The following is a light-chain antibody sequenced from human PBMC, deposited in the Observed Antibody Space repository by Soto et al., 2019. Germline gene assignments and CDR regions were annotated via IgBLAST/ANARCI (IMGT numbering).Light chain of an antibody. J-gene: IGLJ1*01. CDR3: SSFTTGSTLAYV. CDR1: SNDVGNYKY. V-gene: IGLV2-14*01. Sequence: QSVLTQPASVSGSPGQSITMSCTGTSNDVGNYKYVSWYQQHPGKAPKLVIYEASNRPSGISTRFSGSKSGNTASLTISGLQPEDEADYYCSSFTTGSTLAYVFGAGTKVTVL. CDR2: EAS.